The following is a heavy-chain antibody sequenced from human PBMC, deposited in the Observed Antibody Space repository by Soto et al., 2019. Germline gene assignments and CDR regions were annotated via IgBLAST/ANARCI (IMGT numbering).Heavy chain of an antibody. J-gene: IGHJ6*02. Sequence: PVGSLRLSCAASGFTFSSYAMSWVRQAPGNGLEWVSSISGSGGSTYYADSVKGRFTISRDNSKNTLYPQMNSLRAEDTAVYYCAIPASDPFWSGPYYYYYYGMDVWGQGTTVTVSS. CDR3: AIPASDPFWSGPYYYYYYGMDV. CDR1: GFTFSSYA. CDR2: ISGSGGST. D-gene: IGHD3-3*01. V-gene: IGHV3-23*01.